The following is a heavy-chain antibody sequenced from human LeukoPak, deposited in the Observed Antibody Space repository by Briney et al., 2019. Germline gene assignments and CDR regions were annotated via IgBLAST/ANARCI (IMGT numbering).Heavy chain of an antibody. Sequence: GGSLRLSCAASGFTFSGYAMQWVRQAPGKGLEWVAVISYDGSNRFYADSVKGRFTISRDNSKNTLYLQMNSLRAEDTAVYYCARDESSPRDGAFDIWGQGTMVTVSS. CDR1: GFTFSGYA. J-gene: IGHJ3*02. V-gene: IGHV3-30*04. CDR2: ISYDGSNR. CDR3: ARDESSPRDGAFDI. D-gene: IGHD2-2*01.